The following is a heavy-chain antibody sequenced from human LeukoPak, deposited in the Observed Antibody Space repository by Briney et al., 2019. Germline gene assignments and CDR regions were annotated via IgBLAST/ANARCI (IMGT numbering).Heavy chain of an antibody. CDR2: INPNTDAT. J-gene: IGHJ3*02. CDR1: GYTFTGYY. D-gene: IGHD3-10*01. CDR3: ARDRGWTNDGVDI. Sequence: GASVKVSCKASGYTFTGYYIHWVRQAPGQGLEWMGWINPNTDATNYAQKFQGRVTITRDTSISTAYMELISLRSDDTAVFYCARDRGWTNDGVDIWGQGTMVTVSS. V-gene: IGHV1-2*02.